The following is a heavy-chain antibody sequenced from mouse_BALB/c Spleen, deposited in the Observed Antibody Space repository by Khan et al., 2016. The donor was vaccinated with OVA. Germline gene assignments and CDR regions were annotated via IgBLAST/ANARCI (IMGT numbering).Heavy chain of an antibody. CDR1: GFTFSTYG. CDR3: TRRAYYYDSEGFAY. V-gene: IGHV5-6*01. J-gene: IGHJ3*01. D-gene: IGHD1-1*01. Sequence: EVELVESGGDLVKPGGSLKLSCAASGFTFSTYGMSWVRQTPDRGLEWVATVSTGGSYTYSPDSVQVRFTSARDNANNTLYLQRDSRKAEDTDTFYCTRRAYYYDSEGFAYWGQGTLVTGSA. CDR2: VSTGGSYT.